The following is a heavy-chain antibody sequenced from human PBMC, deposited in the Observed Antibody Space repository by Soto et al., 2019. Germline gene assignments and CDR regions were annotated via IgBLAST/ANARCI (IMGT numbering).Heavy chain of an antibody. J-gene: IGHJ4*02. CDR2: IGGSGRTT. V-gene: IGHV3-23*01. CDR1: AFTFNNYA. Sequence: EVQLLESWGGLVQPGGSLSLSCAASAFTFNNYAMSWVRQAPGKGLEWVSGIGGSGRTTYYADSVKGRFTSSRENSNNTLFLQMNSLRAEDTAVYYCAKSRYYDSSGDFSDYWGQGTLVTVSS. D-gene: IGHD3-22*01. CDR3: AKSRYYDSSGDFSDY.